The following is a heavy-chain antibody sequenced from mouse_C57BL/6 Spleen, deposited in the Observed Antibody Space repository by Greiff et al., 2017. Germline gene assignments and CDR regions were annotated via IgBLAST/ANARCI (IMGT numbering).Heavy chain of an antibody. CDR3: EREGYSSGAVDY. D-gene: IGHD2-5*01. V-gene: IGHV1-81*01. J-gene: IGHJ4*01. CDR2: IYPRCSNT. CDR1: GYTFTSYG. Sequence: QVQLQQSGAELARPGASVKLSCKASGYTFTSYGISWVKQRTGQGLEWMGKIYPRCSNTYYNEKFKGKATLTADKSSSTAYMELRSLTSEDSVVYFCEREGYSSGAVDYWRQGTSVTVSS.